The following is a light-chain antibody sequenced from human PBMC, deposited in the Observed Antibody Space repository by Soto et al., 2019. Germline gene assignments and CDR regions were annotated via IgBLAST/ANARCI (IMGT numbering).Light chain of an antibody. V-gene: IGKV3-20*01. J-gene: IGKJ1*01. CDR1: QSFGTSY. CDR2: AAS. Sequence: IVLTQSPGTLSLSPGERATLSCRASQSFGTSYLAWYQQKPGQAPRLLIFAASSRASGIPDRFSGSGSGTDFTLTIDRLEPEDFAVYYCQQYGSSPRTFGQGTKVDIK. CDR3: QQYGSSPRT.